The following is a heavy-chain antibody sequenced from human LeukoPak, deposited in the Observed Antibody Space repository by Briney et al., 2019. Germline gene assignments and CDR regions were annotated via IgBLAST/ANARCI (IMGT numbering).Heavy chain of an antibody. CDR3: AKKGCCTSGCPASFDY. CDR2: IRGTDGKT. V-gene: IGHV3-23*01. Sequence: GGSLRLSCAASGFTFSTYAMNWVRQAPGKGLEWVSRIRGTDGKTFYADSVKGRFTISRDNSKNTLYLQMNNLRAEDTALYYCAKKGCCTSGCPASFDYWGQGTLVTVSS. D-gene: IGHD2-2*01. CDR1: GFTFSTYA. J-gene: IGHJ4*02.